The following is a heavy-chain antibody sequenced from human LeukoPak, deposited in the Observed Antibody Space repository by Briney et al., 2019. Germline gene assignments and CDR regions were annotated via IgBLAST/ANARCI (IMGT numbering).Heavy chain of an antibody. CDR2: IYSGGST. V-gene: IGHV3-53*01. Sequence: GGSLRPSCAASGFTLSSNFMSLGRQAPGKGVEWVSVIYSGGSTQYADSVKGRFTISRDNSKNTLYLQMNSLRAEDTAVYYCARLTRGYSYGYKGYFDYWGQGTLVTVSS. D-gene: IGHD5-18*01. CDR1: GFTLSSNF. J-gene: IGHJ4*02. CDR3: ARLTRGYSYGYKGYFDY.